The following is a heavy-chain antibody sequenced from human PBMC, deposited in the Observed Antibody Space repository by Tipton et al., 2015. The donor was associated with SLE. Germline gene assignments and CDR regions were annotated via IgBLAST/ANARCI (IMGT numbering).Heavy chain of an antibody. D-gene: IGHD6-13*01. CDR3: AEADNYSSSHYYYYYYMDV. Sequence: SLRLSCAASGFAFSTYTMHWVRQAPGKGLEWVAVLSYDGSTKFYPDSVKGRFTIPRDNSKNTLYLQMNSLRAEDTAIYYCAEADNYSSSHYYYYYYMDVWGKGTTVTVSS. CDR1: GFAFSTYT. CDR2: LSYDGSTK. V-gene: IGHV3-30*04. J-gene: IGHJ6*03.